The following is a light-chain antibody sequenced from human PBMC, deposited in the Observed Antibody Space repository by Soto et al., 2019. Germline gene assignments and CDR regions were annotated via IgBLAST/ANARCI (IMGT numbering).Light chain of an antibody. J-gene: IGKJ1*01. CDR3: QQYNSYGT. CDR2: DAS. CDR1: QSVSSY. Sequence: EIVLTQSPATLSLSPGERATVACRASQSVSSYLAWYQQKPGQAPRLLIYDASNRATGIPARFSGSGSGTDFTLTISSLEPEDFATYYCQQYNSYGTFGQGTKVDIK. V-gene: IGKV3-11*01.